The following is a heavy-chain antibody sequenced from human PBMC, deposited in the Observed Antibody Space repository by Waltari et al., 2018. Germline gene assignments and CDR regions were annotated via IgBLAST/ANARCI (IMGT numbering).Heavy chain of an antibody. Sequence: QMQLQQWGAGLLKPSETLSLTCAVYGGSFSGYYWSWIRQPPGKGLEWIGEINHSGSTNYNPSLKSRVTISVDTSKNQFSLKLSSVTAADTAVYYCARGPLIAAAGMGYYYYYYMDVWGKGTTVTVSS. CDR2: INHSGST. CDR3: ARGPLIAAAGMGYYYYYYMDV. D-gene: IGHD6-13*01. V-gene: IGHV4-34*01. J-gene: IGHJ6*03. CDR1: GGSFSGYY.